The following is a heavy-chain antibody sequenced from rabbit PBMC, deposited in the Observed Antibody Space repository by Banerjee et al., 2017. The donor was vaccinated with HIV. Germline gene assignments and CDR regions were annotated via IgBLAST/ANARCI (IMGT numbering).Heavy chain of an antibody. CDR1: GFSFSNGYN. Sequence: QEQLEESGGDLVKPGASLTLTCTASGFSFSNGYNIGWVRQAPGKGPEWIAHIYNGDGSTHYASWAKGRFTTSKTSSTTVTLQMSSLTAADTATYFCASGGWGIGWSLWGQGTLVTVS. V-gene: IGHV1S45*01. CDR2: IYNGDGST. D-gene: IGHD4-1*01. CDR3: ASGGWGIGWSL. J-gene: IGHJ6*01.